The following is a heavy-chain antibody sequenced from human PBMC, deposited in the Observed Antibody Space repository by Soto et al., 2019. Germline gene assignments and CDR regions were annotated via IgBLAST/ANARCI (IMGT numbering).Heavy chain of an antibody. D-gene: IGHD3-3*01. V-gene: IGHV4-34*01. Sequence: QVQLQQWGAGLLKPSETLSLTCAVYGGSFSGYYWSWIRQPPGKGLEWIGEINHSGSTNYNPSLKSRVTISVDTSKNQFSLKLSAVTAAATAVYYCARSRYYDFWRGHTSYYGMDVWGQGTTVTVSS. J-gene: IGHJ6*02. CDR3: ARSRYYDFWRGHTSYYGMDV. CDR1: GGSFSGYY. CDR2: INHSGST.